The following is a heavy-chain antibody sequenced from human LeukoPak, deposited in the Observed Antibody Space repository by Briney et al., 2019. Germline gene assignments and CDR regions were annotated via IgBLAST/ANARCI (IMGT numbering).Heavy chain of an antibody. CDR1: GYTFTNYG. CDR2: ISGYNGDI. CDR3: ARVLSREGYFDY. D-gene: IGHD5-24*01. V-gene: IGHV1-18*01. J-gene: IGHJ4*02. Sequence: RASVKVSCKASGYTFTNYGINWVRQAPGQGLEWMGWISGYNGDINYAQRLQGRVTMTTDTSTTTAYMELRSLSSDDTAVYYCARVLSREGYFDYWGQGTLVTVFS.